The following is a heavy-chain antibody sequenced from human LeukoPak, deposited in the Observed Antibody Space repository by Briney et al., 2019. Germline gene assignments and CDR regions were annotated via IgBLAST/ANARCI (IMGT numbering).Heavy chain of an antibody. V-gene: IGHV3-21*01. Sequence: GGSLRLSCAASGFTFSSYSMNWVRQAPGKGLEWVSSISSSSSYIYYADSVKGRFTISRDNAKNSLYLQMNSLRAEDTAVYYCARGYSSSWYRHNWFDPWGQGTLVTVSS. D-gene: IGHD6-13*01. CDR2: ISSSSSYI. CDR3: ARGYSSSWYRHNWFDP. CDR1: GFTFSSYS. J-gene: IGHJ5*02.